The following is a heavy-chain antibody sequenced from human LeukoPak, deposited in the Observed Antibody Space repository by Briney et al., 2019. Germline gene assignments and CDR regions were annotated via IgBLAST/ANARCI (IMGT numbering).Heavy chain of an antibody. CDR2: ISYDGSNK. Sequence: GGSLRLSCAASGFTFSSYAMHWVRQAPGKGLEWVAVISYDGSNKYYADSVKGRFTISRDNSKNTLYLQMNSLRAEDTAVYYCARDARPSYCSSTSCYTGYFDYWGQGTLVTVSS. J-gene: IGHJ4*02. CDR3: ARDARPSYCSSTSCYTGYFDY. D-gene: IGHD2-2*02. V-gene: IGHV3-30-3*01. CDR1: GFTFSSYA.